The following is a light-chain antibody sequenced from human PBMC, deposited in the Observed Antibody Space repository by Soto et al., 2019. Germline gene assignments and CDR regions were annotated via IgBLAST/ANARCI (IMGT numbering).Light chain of an antibody. J-gene: IGLJ1*01. CDR1: SSDIGAYDY. CDR3: SSFTSTSTHV. CDR2: DVN. Sequence: QSALTQPASLSGSPGQSITISCTGTSSDIGAYDYVSWFQHHPGKAPRLMIYDVNNRPSGVSNRFSGSKSGNTASLTISGLLVEDEAEYSCSSFTSTSTHVFGTGTKVTVL. V-gene: IGLV2-14*01.